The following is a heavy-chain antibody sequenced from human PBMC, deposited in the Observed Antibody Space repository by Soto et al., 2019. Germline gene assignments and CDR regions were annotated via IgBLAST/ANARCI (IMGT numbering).Heavy chain of an antibody. CDR2: IRSKAYGGTT. J-gene: IGHJ4*02. D-gene: IGHD2-8*01. V-gene: IGHV3-49*04. CDR3: TRQSRTNGVCYY. CDR1: GFTFGDYA. Sequence: GGSLRLSCTASGFTFGDYAMSWVRQAPGKGLEWVGFIRSKAYGGTTEYAASVKGRFTISRDDSKSIAYLQMNSLKTEDTAVYYCTRQSRTNGVCYYWGQGTLVTVSS.